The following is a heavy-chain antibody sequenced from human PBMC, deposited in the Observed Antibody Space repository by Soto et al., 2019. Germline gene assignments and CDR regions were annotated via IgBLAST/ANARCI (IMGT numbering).Heavy chain of an antibody. J-gene: IGHJ4*02. CDR3: SRSLDS. Sequence: GGSLILSCAASGFTFTNFWMDWVRQAPGKGLEWVANINPDGSGKHYVDSVRGRFTISRDNAQNSVYLQMSRLTAEDSALYYCSRSLDSWGQGTRVTVSS. V-gene: IGHV3-7*01. CDR2: INPDGSGK. CDR1: GFTFTNFW.